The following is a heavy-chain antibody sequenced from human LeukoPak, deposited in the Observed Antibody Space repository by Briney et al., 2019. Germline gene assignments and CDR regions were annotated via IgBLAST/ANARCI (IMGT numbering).Heavy chain of an antibody. Sequence: SGTLSLTCTVSGGSISSGDYYWSWIRQPPGKGLEWIGYIYYSGSTYYNPSLKSRVTISVDTSKNQFSLKLSSVTAADMAVYYCARNMVRGELDYWGQGTLVTVSS. D-gene: IGHD3-10*01. J-gene: IGHJ4*02. CDR3: ARNMVRGELDY. V-gene: IGHV4-30-4*01. CDR2: IYYSGST. CDR1: GGSISSGDYY.